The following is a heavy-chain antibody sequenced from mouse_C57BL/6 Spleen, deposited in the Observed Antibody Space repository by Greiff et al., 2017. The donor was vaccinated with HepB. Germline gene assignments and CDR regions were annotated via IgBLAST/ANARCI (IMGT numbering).Heavy chain of an antibody. CDR3: ATPYYGYEYYYAIDY. CDR2: IWRGGST. Sequence: QVQLKESGPGLVQPSQSLSITCTVSGFSLTSYGVHWVRQSPGKGLEWLGVIWRGGSTDYNAAFMSRLSITKDNYKSQVLFKMNSLQADDTAIYYCATPYYGYEYYYAIDYWGQGTSVTVSS. V-gene: IGHV2-5*01. CDR1: GFSLTSYG. J-gene: IGHJ4*01. D-gene: IGHD2-9*01.